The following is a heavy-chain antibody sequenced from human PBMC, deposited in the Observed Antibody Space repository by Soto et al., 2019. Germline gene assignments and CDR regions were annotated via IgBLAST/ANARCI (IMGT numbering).Heavy chain of an antibody. CDR3: ARACYDSSCYYYFDY. CDR2: IYYSGST. D-gene: IGHD3-22*01. CDR1: GGSISGYY. V-gene: IGHV4-59*01. J-gene: IGHJ4*02. Sequence: PSETLSLTCTVSGGSISGYYWSWIRQPPGKGLAWIGYIYYSGSTIYNPSLKSRVTISVDTSKNQFSLKLSSVTAADTAVYYCARACYDSSCYYYFDYWGQGTLVTVSS.